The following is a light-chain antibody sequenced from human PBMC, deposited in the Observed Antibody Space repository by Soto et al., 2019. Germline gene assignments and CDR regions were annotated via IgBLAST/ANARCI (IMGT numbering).Light chain of an antibody. V-gene: IGKV3-20*01. CDR1: QSVSRNY. CDR3: QQHGSSPWT. J-gene: IGKJ1*01. CDR2: GAS. Sequence: EIVLTQSPGTLSLSPGERATLSCRASQSVSRNYLAWYQQKPGQAPRLLIYGASSRAAGTPDRFTGSGSGTDFTLSIDRLEPEDFAVYHCQQHGSSPWTFGQGTKVDIK.